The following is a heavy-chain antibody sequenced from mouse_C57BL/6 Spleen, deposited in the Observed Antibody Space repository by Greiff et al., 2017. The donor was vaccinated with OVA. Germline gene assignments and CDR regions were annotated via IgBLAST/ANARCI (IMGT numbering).Heavy chain of an antibody. Sequence: VQLQQSGAELVKPGASVKLSCKASGYTFTSYWMHWVKQRPGQGLEWIGMIHPNSGSTNYNEKFKSKATLTVDKSSSTAYMQLSSLTSEDSAVYYCARGGTGLSFDYWGQGTTLTVSS. D-gene: IGHD3-3*01. V-gene: IGHV1-64*01. CDR2: IHPNSGST. CDR3: ARGGTGLSFDY. CDR1: GYTFTSYW. J-gene: IGHJ2*01.